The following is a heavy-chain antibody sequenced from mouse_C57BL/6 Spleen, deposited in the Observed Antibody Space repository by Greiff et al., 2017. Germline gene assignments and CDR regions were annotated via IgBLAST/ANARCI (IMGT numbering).Heavy chain of an antibody. J-gene: IGHJ2*01. D-gene: IGHD5-1*01. Sequence: QVQLKQPGAELVKPGASVKLSCKASGYTFTSYWMQWVKQRPGQGLEWIGEIDPSDSYTNYNQKFKGKATLTVDTSSSTAYMQLSSLTSKDSAFYYSASRDSTYDDFDYWGQGTTLTVSS. CDR3: ASRDSTYDDFDY. V-gene: IGHV1-50*01. CDR1: GYTFTSYW. CDR2: IDPSDSYT.